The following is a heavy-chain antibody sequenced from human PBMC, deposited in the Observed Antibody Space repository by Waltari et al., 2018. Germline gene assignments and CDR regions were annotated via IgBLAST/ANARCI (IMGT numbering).Heavy chain of an antibody. V-gene: IGHV3-7*01. CDR3: ARGAGSSSDYYYYYGMDV. CDR2: IKQDGSEK. J-gene: IGHJ6*02. Sequence: EVQLVESGGGLVQPGGSLRLSCAASGFTFSSYWMSWVRQAPGKGLEWVANIKQDGSEKYYVDSVKGRFTISRDNAKNSLYLQMNSLRAEDTAVYYCARGAGSSSDYYYYYGMDVWGQGTTVTVSS. D-gene: IGHD6-6*01. CDR1: GFTFSSYW.